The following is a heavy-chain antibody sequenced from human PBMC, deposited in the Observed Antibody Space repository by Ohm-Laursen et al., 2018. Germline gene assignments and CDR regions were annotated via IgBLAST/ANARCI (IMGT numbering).Heavy chain of an antibody. Sequence: SETLSLTWNVSGGSINGYYWSWIRQAPGKGLEWIGYIFYSGTTNYNASLKSRVTISVDTPKNQLSLKLTSVTAADTAVYYCARQTWLEGFDYWGQGILVTVSS. CDR2: IFYSGTT. V-gene: IGHV4-59*08. D-gene: IGHD6-19*01. CDR3: ARQTWLEGFDY. CDR1: GGSINGYY. J-gene: IGHJ4*02.